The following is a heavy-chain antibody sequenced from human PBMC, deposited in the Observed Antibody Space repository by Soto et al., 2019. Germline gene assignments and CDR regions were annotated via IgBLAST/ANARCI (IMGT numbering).Heavy chain of an antibody. J-gene: IGHJ6*02. Sequence: AGGSLRLSCAASGFTFSTYTMTWVRQAPGKGLEWVSSVGGSGDGTYYADSVKGRFTISRDNSKNTLYLQMHSLRDEDTAVYYCAREGWPLLQTGMDVWGQGTTVTVSS. V-gene: IGHV3-23*01. CDR2: VGGSGDGT. D-gene: IGHD2-15*01. CDR3: AREGWPLLQTGMDV. CDR1: GFTFSTYT.